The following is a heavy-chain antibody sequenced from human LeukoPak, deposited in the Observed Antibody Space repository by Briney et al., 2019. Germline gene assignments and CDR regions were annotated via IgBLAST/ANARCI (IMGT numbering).Heavy chain of an antibody. V-gene: IGHV1-8*01. CDR3: ARGPPDSTSSDY. D-gene: IGHD2-2*01. CDR1: GYSFTSYD. J-gene: IGHJ4*02. CDR2: VRPQNGDS. Sequence: ASVKVSCKTSGYSFTSYDVNWVRQAAGQGPEWIGWVRPQNGDSGYAQKFQDRVTMIRDTSTSTDYMEMKSLTFEDTAVYFCARGPPDSTSSDYWGQGTLVTVSS.